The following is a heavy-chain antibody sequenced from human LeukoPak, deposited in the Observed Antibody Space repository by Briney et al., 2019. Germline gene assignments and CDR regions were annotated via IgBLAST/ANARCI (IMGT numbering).Heavy chain of an antibody. CDR1: GFTFSSYS. CDR3: ARVCGDYEVYYYYYYMDV. CDR2: ISSSSSYI. V-gene: IGHV3-21*01. D-gene: IGHD4-17*01. Sequence: PGGSLRLSCAASGFTFSSYSMNWVRQAPGKGLEWVSSISSSSSYIYYADSVKGRFTISRDNAKNSLYLQMNSLRAEDTAVYYCARVCGDYEVYYYYYYMDVWGKGTTVTVSS. J-gene: IGHJ6*03.